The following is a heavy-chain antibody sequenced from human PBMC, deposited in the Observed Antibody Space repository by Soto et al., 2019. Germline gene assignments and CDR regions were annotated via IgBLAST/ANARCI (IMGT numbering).Heavy chain of an antibody. J-gene: IGHJ5*02. D-gene: IGHD3-10*01. V-gene: IGHV3-48*02. CDR3: ARDRDSGSGSYYFDP. CDR1: VFTFSDYS. CDR2: ISPRSGTI. Sequence: WWSLRLSCSASVFTFSDYSMSWFRQAPGRGLEWVSYISPRSGTIYYADSVRGRFTISRDNAKNSLYLQMNSLRDEDTAVYYCARDRDSGSGSYYFDPWGQGTLVTVSS.